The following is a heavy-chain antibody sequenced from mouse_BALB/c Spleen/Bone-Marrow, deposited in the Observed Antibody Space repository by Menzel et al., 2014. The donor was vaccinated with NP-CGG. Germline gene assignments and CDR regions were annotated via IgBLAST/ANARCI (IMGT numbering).Heavy chain of an antibody. CDR1: GFDFSRYW. V-gene: IGHV4-1*02. D-gene: IGHD1-2*01. J-gene: IGHJ2*01. Sequence: EVQLQESGGGLVQPGGSLKLSCAASGFDFSRYWMSWVRQAPGKGLEWIGEINPDSRTINYTPPLKDKFIISRDNAKNTLYLQMSKVRSEDTALYYCARLGHYGYSGYWGQGTTLTVSS. CDR3: ARLGHYGYSGY. CDR2: INPDSRTI.